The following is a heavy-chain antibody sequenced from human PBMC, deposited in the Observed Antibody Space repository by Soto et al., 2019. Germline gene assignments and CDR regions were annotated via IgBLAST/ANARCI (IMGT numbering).Heavy chain of an antibody. Sequence: QVQLVQSGAEVKKPGASVKVSCKASGYTFTGYYMHWVRQAPGQGLEWMGWINPNSGGTNYAQKFQGRVTMTRDTSISPAYMELGMLRSDDTAVYYCARSGLGGSGSYYNANYYYYGMDVWGQGTTVTVSS. V-gene: IGHV1-2*02. J-gene: IGHJ6*02. CDR2: INPNSGGT. D-gene: IGHD3-10*01. CDR3: ARSGLGGSGSYYNANYYYYGMDV. CDR1: GYTFTGYY.